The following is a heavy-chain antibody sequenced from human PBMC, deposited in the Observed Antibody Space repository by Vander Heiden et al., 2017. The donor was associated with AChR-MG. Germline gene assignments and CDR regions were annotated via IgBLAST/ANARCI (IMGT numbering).Heavy chain of an antibody. CDR1: GFPFSSSG. CDR3: AKDRSTANYYYYGMDV. D-gene: IGHD6-25*01. CDR2: ISHHGSND. J-gene: IGHJ6*02. V-gene: IGHV3-30*18. Sequence: QVQLVASGGGVVKPGRSLRLSCAASGFPFSSSGMPCVRQGPGKGLEWVAVISHHGSNDYYADSVKGRFTISRDNYKNTLYLQMNSMRAEDTAVYYCAKDRSTANYYYYGMDVWGQGTTVTVSS.